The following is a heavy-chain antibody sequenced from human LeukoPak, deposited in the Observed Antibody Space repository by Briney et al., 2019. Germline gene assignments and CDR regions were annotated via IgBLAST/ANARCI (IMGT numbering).Heavy chain of an antibody. D-gene: IGHD7-27*01. Sequence: SETLSLTCTVSGGSVTDYYWSWIRQSPGKGLEWIGYIYYTGTSYNPSLKSRVTISADTSKNQFSLKLISVTAADTAVYYCASRKLGNDYWGQGTLITVSS. CDR1: GGSVTDYY. CDR3: ASRKLGNDY. V-gene: IGHV4-59*02. CDR2: IYYTGT. J-gene: IGHJ4*02.